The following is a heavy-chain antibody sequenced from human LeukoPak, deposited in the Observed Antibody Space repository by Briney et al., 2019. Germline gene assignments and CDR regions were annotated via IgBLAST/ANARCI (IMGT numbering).Heavy chain of an antibody. V-gene: IGHV1-8*01. Sequence: EASVKVSCKASGYTFTSYDINWVRQATGQGLEWMGWMNTNRGNTGYAQKFQGRVTMTRNTSISTAYMELSSLRSEDTAVYYCARVYGGNAVAFDIWGQGTMVTVSS. J-gene: IGHJ3*02. CDR3: ARVYGGNAVAFDI. CDR1: GYTFTSYD. D-gene: IGHD4-23*01. CDR2: MNTNRGNT.